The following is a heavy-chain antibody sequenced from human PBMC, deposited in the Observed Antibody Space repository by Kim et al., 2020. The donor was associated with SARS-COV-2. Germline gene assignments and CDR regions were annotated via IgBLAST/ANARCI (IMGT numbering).Heavy chain of an antibody. J-gene: IGHJ4*02. D-gene: IGHD6-19*01. Sequence: SYADSGKGRFTISRDNAKNTLYLQMNRLRAEDTAVYYCARGRIAVAGLDYWGQGTLVTVSS. CDR3: ARGRIAVAGLDY. V-gene: IGHV3-74*01.